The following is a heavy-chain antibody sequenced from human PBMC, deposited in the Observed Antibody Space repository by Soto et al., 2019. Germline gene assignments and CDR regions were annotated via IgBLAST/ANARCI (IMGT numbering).Heavy chain of an antibody. Sequence: LRLSCAASGFTFNSYGMHWVRQGPGNGLEWVAFISYDSTRTYYADSVKGRFTISRDNSNSALYVQMNSLTGEDTAVYYCARTRSAWSDFHYYSLDVWGQGTTVTVSS. J-gene: IGHJ6*02. CDR1: GFTFNSYG. D-gene: IGHD1-26*01. V-gene: IGHV3-30*03. CDR2: ISYDSTRT. CDR3: ARTRSAWSDFHYYSLDV.